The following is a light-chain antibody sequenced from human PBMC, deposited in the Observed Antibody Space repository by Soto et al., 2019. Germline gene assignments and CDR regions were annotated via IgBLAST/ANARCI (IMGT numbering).Light chain of an antibody. CDR1: QSVTGTN. V-gene: IGKV3-20*01. J-gene: IGKJ2*01. Sequence: EIVLTQSPGTLSFSPGEGATLSCRASQSVTGTNLAWYQQRPGQAPRLLIYDAVRRATGIPDRFSGSGSGTDFTLTISRLEPEDFAVYYCQQYGDSPYTFGQGTKVDIK. CDR3: QQYGDSPYT. CDR2: DAV.